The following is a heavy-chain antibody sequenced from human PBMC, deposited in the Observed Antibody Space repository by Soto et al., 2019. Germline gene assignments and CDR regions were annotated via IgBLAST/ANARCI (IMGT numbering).Heavy chain of an antibody. J-gene: IGHJ4*02. CDR1: GFSLTTDAVG. CDR3: AHVYLVAAGIRYYFDY. D-gene: IGHD1-1*01. CDR2: IYWDDDK. Sequence: QITLKESGPTLVKPTQTLTLTCTFSGFSLTTDAVGVGWIRQPPGKALEWLALIYWDDDKRYSPGQKSRLTITKDAARNQVVLTLTNMDPADTATYYCAHVYLVAAGIRYYFDYWGQGTLVTVSS. V-gene: IGHV2-5*02.